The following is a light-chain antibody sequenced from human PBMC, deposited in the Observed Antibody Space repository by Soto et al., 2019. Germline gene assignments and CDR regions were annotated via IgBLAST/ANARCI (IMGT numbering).Light chain of an antibody. V-gene: IGKV1-33*01. Sequence: DSQMTQSPSSLSASVGDRVTITCQASQGITNYLNWYQQKPGKAPKLLIYGASNLETGVPSRFSGSGSGTDFTFTISSLQAEDIATYFCQQYDSVFTFGQGTRLEIK. CDR2: GAS. CDR3: QQYDSVFT. J-gene: IGKJ5*01. CDR1: QGITNY.